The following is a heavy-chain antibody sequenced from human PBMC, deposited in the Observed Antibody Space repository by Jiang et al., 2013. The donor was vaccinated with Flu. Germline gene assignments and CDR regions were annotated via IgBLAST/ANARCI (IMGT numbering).Heavy chain of an antibody. Sequence: LLKPSETLSLTCTVSGGSISSYYWSWIRQPPGKGLEWIGYIYYSGSTNYNPSLKSRVTISVDTSKNQFSLKLSSVTAADTAVYYCARFIRGYYDSSAYYGLDYWGQGTLV. J-gene: IGHJ4*02. CDR3: ARFIRGYYDSSAYYGLDY. CDR2: IYYSGST. CDR1: GGSISSYY. V-gene: IGHV4-59*01. D-gene: IGHD3-22*01.